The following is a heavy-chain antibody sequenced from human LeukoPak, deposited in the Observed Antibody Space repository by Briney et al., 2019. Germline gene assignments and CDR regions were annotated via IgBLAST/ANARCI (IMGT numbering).Heavy chain of an antibody. CDR2: MKEDGSEK. CDR3: ARAMDV. J-gene: IGHJ6*02. CDR1: GFTFSNCW. V-gene: IGHV3-7*01. Sequence: GGSLRLSCAASGFTFSNCWMTWVRQAPGKGLEWVANMKEDGSEKYYVDSVKGRFTISRDNAKNSLYLQMNSLRAEDTAVYYCARAMDVWGQGTTVTVSS.